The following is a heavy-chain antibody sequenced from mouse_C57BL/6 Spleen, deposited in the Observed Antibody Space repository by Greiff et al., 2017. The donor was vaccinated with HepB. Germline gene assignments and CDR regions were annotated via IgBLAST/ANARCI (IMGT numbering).Heavy chain of an antibody. CDR2: INPSSGYT. D-gene: IGHD2-2*01. J-gene: IGHJ4*01. Sequence: VKLQQSGAELARPGASVKMSCKASGYTFTSYTMHWVKQRPGQGLEWIGYINPSSGYTKYNQKFKDKATLTADKSSSTAYMQLSSLTSEDSAVYYCAREAMVHYAMDYWGQGTSVTVSS. CDR1: GYTFTSYT. CDR3: AREAMVHYAMDY. V-gene: IGHV1-4*01.